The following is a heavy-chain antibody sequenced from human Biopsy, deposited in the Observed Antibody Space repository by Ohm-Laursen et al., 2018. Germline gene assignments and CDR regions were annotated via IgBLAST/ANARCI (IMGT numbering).Heavy chain of an antibody. CDR2: IYNSETT. CDR1: GHSVRSGYY. Sequence: GTLSLTCAVSGHSVRSGYYWAWLRQPPGKGLEWIRSIYNSETTFYNPSLKSRVAISVDTSTNQFSLKVSSVTAADTALYYCARHPTGFWFDPWGHGTLVTVSS. V-gene: IGHV4-38-2*01. CDR3: ARHPTGFWFDP. J-gene: IGHJ5*02.